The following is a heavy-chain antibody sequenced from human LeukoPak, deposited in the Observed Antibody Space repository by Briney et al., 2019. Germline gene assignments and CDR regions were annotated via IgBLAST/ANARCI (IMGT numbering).Heavy chain of an antibody. CDR2: NSSSGSTI. CDR3: AREAAAAGTPGDY. V-gene: IGHV3-11*04. Sequence: PGGSLRLSCAASGFTFTDYYMSWIRQAPGKGLEWVSYNSSSGSTIYYADSVKGRFTISRDNAKNSLYLQMNSLRAEDTAVYYCAREAAAAGTPGDYWGQGTLVTVSS. J-gene: IGHJ4*02. D-gene: IGHD6-13*01. CDR1: GFTFTDYY.